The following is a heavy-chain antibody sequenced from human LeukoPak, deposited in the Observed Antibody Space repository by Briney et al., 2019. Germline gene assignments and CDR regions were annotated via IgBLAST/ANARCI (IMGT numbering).Heavy chain of an antibody. CDR1: GFTFRSYG. J-gene: IGHJ1*01. CDR2: IWYDGSKK. V-gene: IGHV3-33*06. D-gene: IGHD2-21*02. Sequence: GKSLRLSCAASGFTFRSYGMHWVRQAPGKGLEWVAFIWYDGSKKYYVDSVKGRFTISRENSKNTLYLQMNSLRVEDTAVYYCAKEYEAYCGGDCYSHFQDWGQGTLVTVSS. CDR3: AKEYEAYCGGDCYSHFQD.